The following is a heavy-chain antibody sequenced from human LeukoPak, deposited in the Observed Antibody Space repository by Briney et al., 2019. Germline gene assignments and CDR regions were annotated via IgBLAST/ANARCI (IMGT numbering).Heavy chain of an antibody. CDR2: IKSKTDGGTT. CDR3: ARSLDTAMALFDN. Sequence: GGSLRLSCAASGFTFSNAWMSWVRQAPGKGLEWVGRIKSKTDGGTTDYAAPVKGRFTISRDDSKNTLYLQMNSLKTEDTAVYYCARSLDTAMALFDNWGQGTRVTVSS. J-gene: IGHJ4*02. D-gene: IGHD5-18*01. CDR1: GFTFSNAW. V-gene: IGHV3-15*01.